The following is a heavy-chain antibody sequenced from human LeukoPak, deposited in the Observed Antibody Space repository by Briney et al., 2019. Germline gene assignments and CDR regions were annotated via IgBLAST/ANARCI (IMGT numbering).Heavy chain of an antibody. Sequence: GEPLKISCKGSGYSFTSYWIGWVRQMPGKGLEWMGIIYPGDSDTRYSPSFQGQVTISADKSISTAYLQWSSLQASDTAMYYCARHYCSGGSCYYYGMDVWGQGTTVTVSS. CDR1: GYSFTSYW. CDR3: ARHYCSGGSCYYYGMDV. J-gene: IGHJ6*02. V-gene: IGHV5-51*01. D-gene: IGHD2-15*01. CDR2: IYPGDSDT.